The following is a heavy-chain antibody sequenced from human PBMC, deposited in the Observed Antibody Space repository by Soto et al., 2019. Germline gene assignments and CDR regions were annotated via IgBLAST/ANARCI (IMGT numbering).Heavy chain of an antibody. V-gene: IGHV4-4*02. D-gene: IGHD2-21*02. CDR3: ASLGKYCGGDCYSDY. CDR1: GGSISSSNW. CDR2: IYHSGST. Sequence: SETLSLTCAVSGGSISSSNWWSWVRQPPGKGLEWIGEIYHSGSTNYNPSLKSRVTISVDKSKNQFSLKLSSVTAADTAVYYCASLGKYCGGDCYSDYWGQGNLVTVSS. J-gene: IGHJ4*02.